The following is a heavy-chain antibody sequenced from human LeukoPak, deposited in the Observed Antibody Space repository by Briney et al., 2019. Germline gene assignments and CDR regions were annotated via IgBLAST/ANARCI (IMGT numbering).Heavy chain of an antibody. V-gene: IGHV1-69*13. D-gene: IGHD7-27*01. CDR1: GGTFSSYA. Sequence: GASVKVSCKASGGTFSSYAISWVRQAPGQGLEWMGGIIPIFGTANYAQKFQGRVTITADESTSTAYMELSSLRSEDTAVYYCARESPRDNWGSWAFDIWGQGTMVTVSS. J-gene: IGHJ3*02. CDR2: IIPIFGTA. CDR3: ARESPRDNWGSWAFDI.